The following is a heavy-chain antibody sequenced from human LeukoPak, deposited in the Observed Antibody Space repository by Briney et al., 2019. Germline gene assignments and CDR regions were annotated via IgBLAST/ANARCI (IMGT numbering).Heavy chain of an antibody. D-gene: IGHD3-22*01. V-gene: IGHV3-74*01. J-gene: IGHJ4*02. CDR2: TNSDGSST. Sequence: GGSLRLSCAASGFTFSSYWMHWVRHAPGKGLVWVSRTNSDGSSTSYADSVKGRFTISRDNAKNTLYLQMNSLRAEDTAVYYCARDVSYYDSSGLFDYWGQGTLVTVSS. CDR3: ARDVSYYDSSGLFDY. CDR1: GFTFSSYW.